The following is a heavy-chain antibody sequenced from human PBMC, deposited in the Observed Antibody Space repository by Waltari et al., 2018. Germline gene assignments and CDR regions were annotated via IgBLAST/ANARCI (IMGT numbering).Heavy chain of an antibody. D-gene: IGHD4-17*01. CDR1: GGSISSYY. V-gene: IGHV4-4*07. CDR2: IYTSGRH. CDR3: ARETSYGGSDY. J-gene: IGHJ4*02. Sequence: QVQLQESGPGLVKPSETLSLTCTVSGGSISSYYWSWIRQRAGKGLEWIGRIYTSGRHNYNPPTMIGVTISVDKSKNQFSRKLSSVTAADTAVYYCARETSYGGSDYWGQGTLVTVSS.